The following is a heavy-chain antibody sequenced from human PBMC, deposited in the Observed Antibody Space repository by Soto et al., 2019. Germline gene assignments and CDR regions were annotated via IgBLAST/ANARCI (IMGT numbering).Heavy chain of an antibody. Sequence: QEQLVESGGGLVKPGGSLRLSCAASGFTXXDYYMTWIRHXPGXGLERIAYISTNSRYIKYSDSVKGRFTISRDDANNSLYLQMNSLRVEDTAXXXXXXXXXXXXXXXLXPWGQGTLVTVSS. V-gene: IGHV3-11*05. CDR1: GFTXXDYY. J-gene: IGHJ5*02. CDR2: ISTNSRYI. CDR3: XXXXXXXXXXXLXP.